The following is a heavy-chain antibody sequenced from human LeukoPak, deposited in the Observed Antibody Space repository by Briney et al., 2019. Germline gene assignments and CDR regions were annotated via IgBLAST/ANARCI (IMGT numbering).Heavy chain of an antibody. D-gene: IGHD3-10*01. Sequence: ASVKVSCKASGYTFTCYYMHWVRQAPGQGLEWMGWINPNSGGTNYAQKFQGRVTMTRDTSISTAYMELSRLRSDDTAVYSCAGFTFFRGVITFDYWGQGTLVTVSS. J-gene: IGHJ4*02. CDR3: AGFTFFRGVITFDY. CDR1: GYTFTCYY. CDR2: INPNSGGT. V-gene: IGHV1-2*02.